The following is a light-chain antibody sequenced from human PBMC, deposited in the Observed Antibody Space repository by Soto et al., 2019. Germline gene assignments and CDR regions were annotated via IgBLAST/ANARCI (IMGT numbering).Light chain of an antibody. V-gene: IGKV1-39*01. Sequence: DIQMTQSPSSLSASVGDRVTITCRASQSISSYLNWYQQKPGKAPKLLIYAASSLQSGVPSRFSGSGSGTDFTLTIRSRQPEDFATYYCHQSYSTSLTFGGGTKVEIK. CDR2: AAS. CDR3: HQSYSTSLT. J-gene: IGKJ4*02. CDR1: QSISSY.